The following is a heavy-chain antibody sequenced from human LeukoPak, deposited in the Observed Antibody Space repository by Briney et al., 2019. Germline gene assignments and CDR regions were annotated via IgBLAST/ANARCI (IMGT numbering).Heavy chain of an antibody. V-gene: IGHV4-59*01. CDR3: ATTTLRGGYDY. D-gene: IGHD3-16*01. J-gene: IGHJ4*02. CDR2: IYYGGST. Sequence: PSETLSLTCTVSGGSISSYYWSWIRQPPGKGLEWIGYIYYGGSTNYNPSLKSRVTISVDTSKNQFSLKLSSVTAADTAVYYCATTTLRGGYDYWGQGTLVTVSS. CDR1: GGSISSYY.